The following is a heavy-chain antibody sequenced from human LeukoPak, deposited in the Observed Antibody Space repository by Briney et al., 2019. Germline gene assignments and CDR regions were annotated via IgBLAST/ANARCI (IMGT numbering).Heavy chain of an antibody. Sequence: SETLSLTCAVYGGSFSGYYWSWIRQPPGKGLEWIGEINHSGSTNYNPSLKSRVTISVDTSKNQFSLKLSSVTAADTAVYYCAKGYCRGISCYSDYWGQGTLVTVSS. CDR1: GGSFSGYY. D-gene: IGHD2-2*02. V-gene: IGHV4-34*01. CDR3: AKGYCRGISCYSDY. J-gene: IGHJ4*02. CDR2: INHSGST.